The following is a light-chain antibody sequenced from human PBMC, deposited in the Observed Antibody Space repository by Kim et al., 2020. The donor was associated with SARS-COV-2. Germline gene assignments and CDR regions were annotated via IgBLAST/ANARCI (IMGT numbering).Light chain of an antibody. Sequence: TLSVSPGERATLSCRASQSVSSNLAWYQQKPGQAPRLLIYGASTRATGIPARFSGSGSGTEFTLTISSLQSEDFAVYYCQQYNGTFGPGTKVDIK. V-gene: IGKV3-15*01. CDR2: GAS. CDR3: QQYNGT. CDR1: QSVSSN. J-gene: IGKJ3*01.